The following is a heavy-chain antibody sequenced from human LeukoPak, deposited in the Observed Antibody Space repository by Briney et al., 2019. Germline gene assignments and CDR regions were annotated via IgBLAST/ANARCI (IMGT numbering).Heavy chain of an antibody. Sequence: GGSLRLSCAVSGLTFSSYWMSWVRQAPGKGLEWVANIKQDGSEKYYVDSVKGRFTISRDNAKNSLYLQMNSLRAEDTAVYYCARGGSYYDSSGYYRAAEIDYWGQGTLVTVSS. D-gene: IGHD3-22*01. J-gene: IGHJ4*02. CDR2: IKQDGSEK. CDR3: ARGGSYYDSSGYYRAAEIDY. V-gene: IGHV3-7*01. CDR1: GLTFSSYW.